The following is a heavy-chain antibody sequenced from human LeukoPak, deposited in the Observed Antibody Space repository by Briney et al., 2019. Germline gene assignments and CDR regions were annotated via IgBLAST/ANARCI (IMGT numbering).Heavy chain of an antibody. D-gene: IGHD3-22*01. CDR2: INPSGGST. Sequence: ASVKVSCKASGYTFTSYYMHWVRQAPGQGLEWMGIINPSGGSTSYAQKFQGRVTMTRDTSTSTVYMELSSLRSEDTAVYHCAASLYYYDSSGYLTVWGQGTLVTVSS. CDR3: AASLYYYDSSGYLTV. J-gene: IGHJ4*02. CDR1: GYTFTSYY. V-gene: IGHV1-46*01.